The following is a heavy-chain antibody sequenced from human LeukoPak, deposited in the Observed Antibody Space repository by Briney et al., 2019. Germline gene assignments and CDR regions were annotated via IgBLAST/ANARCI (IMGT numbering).Heavy chain of an antibody. J-gene: IGHJ4*02. CDR2: ISYDGNNK. Sequence: PGGSLRLSCAASGFTFSSYAMHWVRQAPGKGLEWVALISYDGNNKYYADSVKGRFTISRDNSKNTLYLQMNSLRAEDTAVYYCAKLLTGGYNSGQNDYWGQGILVTVSS. V-gene: IGHV3-30*04. D-gene: IGHD5-18*01. CDR1: GFTFSSYA. CDR3: AKLLTGGYNSGQNDY.